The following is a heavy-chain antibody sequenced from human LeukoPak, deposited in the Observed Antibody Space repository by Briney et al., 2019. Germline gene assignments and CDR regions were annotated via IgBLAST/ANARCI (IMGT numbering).Heavy chain of an antibody. J-gene: IGHJ4*02. CDR2: INPSGGST. CDR1: GYTFTSYY. Sequence: ASVKVSCKASGYTFTSYYMHWVRQAPGQGLEWMGIINPSGGSTSYAQKFQGRVTMTRDTSTSTVYMELGSLRSEDTAVYYCARDTQGGGHDYWGQGTLVTVSS. V-gene: IGHV1-46*01. CDR3: ARDTQGGGHDY. D-gene: IGHD3-16*01.